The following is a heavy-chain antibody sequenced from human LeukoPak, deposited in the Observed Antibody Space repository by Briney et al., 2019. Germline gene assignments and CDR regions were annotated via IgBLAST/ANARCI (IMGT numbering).Heavy chain of an antibody. V-gene: IGHV4-59*01. CDR3: ARGIYLRLSYYGMDV. CDR1: GGSISSYY. J-gene: IGHJ6*02. CDR2: IYYSGST. D-gene: IGHD2-21*01. Sequence: SETLSLTCTVSGGSISSYYWSWIRQPPGKGLEWIGYIYYSGSTNYNPSLKSRVTISVDTSKNQFSLKLSSVTAADTAVYYCARGIYLRLSYYGMDVWGQGTTVTVSS.